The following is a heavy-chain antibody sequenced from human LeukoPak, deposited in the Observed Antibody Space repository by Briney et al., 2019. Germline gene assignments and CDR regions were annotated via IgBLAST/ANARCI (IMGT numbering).Heavy chain of an antibody. Sequence: PGGSLRLSCTASGFQFSDYAMHWVRRVPGKGLEWVSGISWNSRNVDCAGSVKGRFTISRDNAKNSLSLQMNSLRGEDTAIYYCARGGRSRFADWGQGTLVTVSS. J-gene: IGHJ4*02. CDR2: ISWNSRNV. D-gene: IGHD1-26*01. CDR3: ARGGRSRFAD. CDR1: GFQFSDYA. V-gene: IGHV3-9*01.